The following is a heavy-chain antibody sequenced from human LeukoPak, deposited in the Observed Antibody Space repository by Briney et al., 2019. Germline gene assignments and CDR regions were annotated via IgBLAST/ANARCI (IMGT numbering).Heavy chain of an antibody. Sequence: GGSLRLSCTSSGFTFGDYAMSWFRQAPGKGLEWVGFIRIEAQGGTTEYAASVKDRFTISRDDSKSIAYLQMNSLKTEDTAMYYCSRTRHRWLQSASWDYWGQGSQVTVSS. D-gene: IGHD5-24*01. V-gene: IGHV3-49*03. CDR2: IRIEAQGGTT. J-gene: IGHJ4*02. CDR1: GFTFGDYA. CDR3: SRTRHRWLQSASWDY.